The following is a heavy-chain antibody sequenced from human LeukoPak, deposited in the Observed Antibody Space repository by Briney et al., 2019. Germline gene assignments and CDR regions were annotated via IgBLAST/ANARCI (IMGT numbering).Heavy chain of an antibody. Sequence: SETLSLTCTVSGGSISSCYWSWIRQPAGKGLEWIGHIYTSGNTNYNPSLKSRVTMSVGTSKNQFSLKLSSVTAADTAVYYCARLGFGDYPFDYWGQGTLVTVSS. V-gene: IGHV4-4*07. J-gene: IGHJ4*02. D-gene: IGHD4-17*01. CDR3: ARLGFGDYPFDY. CDR2: IYTSGNT. CDR1: GGSISSCY.